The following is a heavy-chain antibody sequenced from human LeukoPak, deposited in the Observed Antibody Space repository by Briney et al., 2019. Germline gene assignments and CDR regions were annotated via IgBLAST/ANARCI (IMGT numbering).Heavy chain of an antibody. D-gene: IGHD6-19*01. CDR2: VGPEDGET. CDR3: ATAPLFIAVAGTSGY. CDR1: GYTFTDYY. V-gene: IGHV1-69-2*01. Sequence: ASVKVSCKVSGYTFTDYYMHWVQQAPGKGLEWMGLVGPEDGETIYAEKFQGRVTITADTSTDTAYMELSSLRSEDTAVYYCATAPLFIAVAGTSGYWGQGTLVTVSS. J-gene: IGHJ4*02.